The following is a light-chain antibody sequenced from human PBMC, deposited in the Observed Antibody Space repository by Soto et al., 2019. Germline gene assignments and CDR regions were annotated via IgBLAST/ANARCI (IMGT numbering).Light chain of an antibody. J-gene: IGKJ1*01. Sequence: DIVLTQTPLSSPVTLGQPASFSCRSSRSLLHSDGNTYLSWLHQRPGQPPRLLIYQISKRLSGVPDRFSGSGAGTSFTLKSSRVEAQDVGIYFCMQSLQLRTFGQGTKVEIK. CDR2: QIS. V-gene: IGKV2-24*01. CDR1: RSLLHSDGNTY. CDR3: MQSLQLRT.